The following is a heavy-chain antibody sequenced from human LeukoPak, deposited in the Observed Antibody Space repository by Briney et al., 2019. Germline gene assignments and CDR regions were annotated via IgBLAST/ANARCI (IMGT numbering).Heavy chain of an antibody. CDR1: DGSINSGSHY. V-gene: IGHV4-61*02. CDR2: IYSSGST. Sequence: SETLSLTCTVSDGSINSGSHYWRWIRQPAGKGLEWIGRIYSSGSTNYNPSLKSRVTMSVDTSKNQFSLKLSSVTAADTAVYYCVTSYYYYFYMDVWGRGTTVTVSS. J-gene: IGHJ6*03. CDR3: VTSYYYYFYMDV.